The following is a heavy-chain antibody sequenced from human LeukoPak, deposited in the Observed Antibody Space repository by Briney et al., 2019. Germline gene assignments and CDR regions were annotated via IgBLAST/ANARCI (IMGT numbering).Heavy chain of an antibody. J-gene: IGHJ4*02. V-gene: IGHV3-30-3*01. D-gene: IGHD3-10*01. Sequence: PGGSLRLSCAASGFTFSSYAIHWVRQAPGKGLEWVAVISYDGSNKYYADSVKGRFTISRDNSKNTLYLQMNSLRAEDTAVYYCASTDRLLWFGELFVWGQGTLVTVSS. CDR3: ASTDRLLWFGELFV. CDR2: ISYDGSNK. CDR1: GFTFSSYA.